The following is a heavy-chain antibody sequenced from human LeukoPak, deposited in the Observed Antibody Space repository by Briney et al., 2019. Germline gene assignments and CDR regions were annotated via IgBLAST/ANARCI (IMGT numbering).Heavy chain of an antibody. V-gene: IGHV4-59*12. D-gene: IGHD3-22*01. Sequence: SETLSLTCSVSTGSMSSYYWSWIRQPPGKGLEWIGYIYYSGSTKYNPSFKSRVTISVDTSKNQFSLKLSSVTAADTAVYYCAREDDSSGYYDDAFDIWGQGTMVTVSS. CDR3: AREDDSSGYYDDAFDI. CDR2: IYYSGST. CDR1: TGSMSSYY. J-gene: IGHJ3*02.